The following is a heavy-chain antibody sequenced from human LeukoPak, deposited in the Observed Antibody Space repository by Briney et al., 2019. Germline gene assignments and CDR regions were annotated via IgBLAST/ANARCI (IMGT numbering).Heavy chain of an antibody. D-gene: IGHD1-14*01. Sequence: SETLSLTCTVSGGSISSYYWSWIRQPPGKGLEWIGYIYYSGSTNYNPSPKRRVTISVDTSKNQFSLTLSSVTAADTAVYYCAREGSTGKKAQFPHHIRLRSHYFDYWGQGTLVTVSS. J-gene: IGHJ4*02. CDR3: AREGSTGKKAQFPHHIRLRSHYFDY. CDR1: GGSISSYY. CDR2: IYYSGST. V-gene: IGHV4-59*01.